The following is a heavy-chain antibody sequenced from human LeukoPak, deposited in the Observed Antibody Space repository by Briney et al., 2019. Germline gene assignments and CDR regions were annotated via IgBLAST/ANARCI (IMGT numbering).Heavy chain of an antibody. D-gene: IGHD6-13*01. J-gene: IGHJ5*02. CDR3: ARDAPQVPAAGVLAS. CDR1: GFTVSDNY. CDR2: MYSGGDT. V-gene: IGHV3-53*01. Sequence: GGSLRLSCAASGFTVSDNYMSWVRQAPGKGLEWFSVMYSGGDTHYANSVKGRFTFSRDISKNTLYLQMNDLRTEDTAMYYCARDAPQVPAAGVLASWGQGTLVIVSS.